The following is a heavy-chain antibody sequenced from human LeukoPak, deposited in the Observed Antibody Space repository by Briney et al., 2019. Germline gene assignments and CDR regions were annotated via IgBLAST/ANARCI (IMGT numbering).Heavy chain of an antibody. D-gene: IGHD6-6*01. J-gene: IGHJ6*03. V-gene: IGHV4-34*01. CDR1: GGSFSGYY. CDR2: INHSGST. Sequence: SETLSLTCAVYGGSFSGYYWSWIRQPPGKGLEWIGEINHSGSTNYNPSLKSRVTISVDTSKNQFSLKLSSVTAADTAVYFCARDWGVGGRPGYMDVWGKGTTVTVSS. CDR3: ARDWGVGGRPGYMDV.